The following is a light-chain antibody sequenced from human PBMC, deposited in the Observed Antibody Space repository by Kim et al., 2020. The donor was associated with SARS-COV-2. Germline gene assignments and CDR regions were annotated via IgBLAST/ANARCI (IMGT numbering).Light chain of an antibody. CDR3: NSRDNTADRLGV. J-gene: IGLJ1*01. CDR2: NKN. CDR1: SLRKYC. Sequence: SSELTQDPAVSVALGQTVRITCQGDSLRKYCGAWYQQRPGQAPVLLIYNKNTRPSGISDRFSASTSGNTASLTITGAQAEDEADYYCNSRDNTADRLGVF. V-gene: IGLV3-19*01.